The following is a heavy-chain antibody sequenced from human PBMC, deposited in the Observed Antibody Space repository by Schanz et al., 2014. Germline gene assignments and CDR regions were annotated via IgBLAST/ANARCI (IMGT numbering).Heavy chain of an antibody. D-gene: IGHD7-27*01. CDR2: ISSSGGRT. Sequence: EVQLVESGGGLVQPGGSLRLSCAPTGLTFSSYAMSWVRQAPGKGLEWVSTISSSGGRTHYADSVKGRFTISRDNAKNSLYLEMTSLRGEDTAVYYCARENLNWEAFDIWGQGTVVTVSS. CDR1: GLTFSSYA. CDR3: ARENLNWEAFDI. J-gene: IGHJ3*02. V-gene: IGHV3-23*04.